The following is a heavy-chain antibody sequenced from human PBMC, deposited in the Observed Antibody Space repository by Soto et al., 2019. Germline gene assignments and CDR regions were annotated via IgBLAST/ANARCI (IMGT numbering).Heavy chain of an antibody. Sequence: GGSLRLSCAASVFTFSSYEMNWVRHSPGKWLEWVSYISSSGSTIYYADSVKGRFTISRDNAKNSLYLQMNSLRAEDTAVYYCAPLGGMHVWGQGTRVTVSS. V-gene: IGHV3-48*03. CDR2: ISSSGSTI. CDR3: APLGGMHV. CDR1: VFTFSSYE. J-gene: IGHJ6*02.